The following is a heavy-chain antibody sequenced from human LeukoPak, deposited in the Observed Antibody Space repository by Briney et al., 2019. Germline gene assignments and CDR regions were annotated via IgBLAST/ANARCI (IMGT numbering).Heavy chain of an antibody. CDR3: AGDSGSGWSAFDY. Sequence: SETLSLTCTVSGGSISSYYWSWIRQPPGKGLEWIGYIYYSGSTNYNPSLKSRVTISVDTSKNQFSLKLSSVTAADTAVYYCAGDSGSGWSAFDYWGQGTLVTVSS. J-gene: IGHJ4*02. D-gene: IGHD6-19*01. CDR1: GGSISSYY. V-gene: IGHV4-59*01. CDR2: IYYSGST.